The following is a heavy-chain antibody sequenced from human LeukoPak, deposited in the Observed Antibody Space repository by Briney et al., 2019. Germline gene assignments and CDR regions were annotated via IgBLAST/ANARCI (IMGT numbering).Heavy chain of an antibody. CDR2: IYYSGST. CDR3: PTTFFGVVIDDY. J-gene: IGHJ4*02. Sequence: SETLSLTCTVSGGSISSGDYYWSWIRQPPGKGLEWIGYIYYSGSTYYNPSLKSRVTISVDTSKNQFSLKLSSVTAADTAVYYCPTTFFGVVIDDYWGQGPLVTVSS. V-gene: IGHV4-30-4*08. D-gene: IGHD3-3*01. CDR1: GGSISSGDYY.